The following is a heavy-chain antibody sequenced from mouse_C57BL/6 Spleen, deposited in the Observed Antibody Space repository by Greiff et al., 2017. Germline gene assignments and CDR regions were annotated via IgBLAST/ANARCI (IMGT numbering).Heavy chain of an antibody. CDR2: IHPNSGST. V-gene: IGHV1-64*01. Sequence: VQLQQPGAELVKPGASVKLSCKASGYTFTSYWMYWVKQRPGQGLEWIGMIHPNSGSTNYNEKFKSKATLTVDKSSSTAYMQLSSLTSEDSAVYYCAKGGTTVVADWYFDVWGTGTTVTVSS. D-gene: IGHD1-1*01. CDR1: GYTFTSYW. J-gene: IGHJ1*03. CDR3: AKGGTTVVADWYFDV.